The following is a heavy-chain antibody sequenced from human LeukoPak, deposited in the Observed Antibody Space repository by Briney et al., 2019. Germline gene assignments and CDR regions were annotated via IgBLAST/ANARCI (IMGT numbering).Heavy chain of an antibody. D-gene: IGHD3-22*01. Sequence: SETLSLTCTVSGGSISSSSYYWGWIRQPPGKGLEWIGSIYYSGSTCYNPSLKSRVTISVDTSKNQFSLKLSSVTAADTAVYYCARTSPPMDYYDSSGENSDYWGQGTLVTVSS. CDR3: ARTSPPMDYYDSSGENSDY. J-gene: IGHJ4*02. V-gene: IGHV4-39*01. CDR2: IYYSGST. CDR1: GGSISSSSYY.